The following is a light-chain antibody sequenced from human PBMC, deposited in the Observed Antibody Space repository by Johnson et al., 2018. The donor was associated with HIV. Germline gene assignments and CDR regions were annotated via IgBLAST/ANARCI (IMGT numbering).Light chain of an antibody. CDR3: GTWDSSLSAGF. Sequence: QSVLTQPPSVSAAPGQKVTISCSGSSSNIGNNYVSWYQQLPGTAPKLLIYDNNERPSGIPDRFSGSKSGTSATLGITGLQTGDEADYYCGTWDSSLSAGFFGTGTTVTVL. J-gene: IGLJ1*01. CDR1: SSNIGNNY. V-gene: IGLV1-51*01. CDR2: DNN.